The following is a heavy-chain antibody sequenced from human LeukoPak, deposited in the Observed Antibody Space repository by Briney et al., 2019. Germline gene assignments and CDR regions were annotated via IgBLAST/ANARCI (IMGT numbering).Heavy chain of an antibody. D-gene: IGHD1-14*01. CDR1: GFTVITND. Sequence: GGSLRLSCAASGFTVITNDMTWVRQSPGKGVEWVSVLYSDGNTKYADSVQGRFTISRDNSKNTLYPEMNSLSPDDAAVYYCARGVEPLAANTLAYWGQGTLVTVSS. J-gene: IGHJ4*02. CDR3: ARGVEPLAANTLAY. V-gene: IGHV3-53*01. CDR2: LYSDGNT.